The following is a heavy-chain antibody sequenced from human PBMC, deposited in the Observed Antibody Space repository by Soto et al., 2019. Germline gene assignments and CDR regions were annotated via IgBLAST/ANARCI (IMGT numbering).Heavy chain of an antibody. Sequence: QVQLQESGPGLVKPSETLSLTCTVSGGSISSYYWSWIRQPPGKGLEWIGYIYYSGSTNYNHSLKSRVTISVDTSKSQFSLKLSSVTAADTAVYYCARSYRRYCSGGSCYSYYDYYMDVWGKGTTVTVSS. CDR1: GGSISSYY. J-gene: IGHJ6*03. V-gene: IGHV4-59*01. D-gene: IGHD2-15*01. CDR3: ARSYRRYCSGGSCYSYYDYYMDV. CDR2: IYYSGST.